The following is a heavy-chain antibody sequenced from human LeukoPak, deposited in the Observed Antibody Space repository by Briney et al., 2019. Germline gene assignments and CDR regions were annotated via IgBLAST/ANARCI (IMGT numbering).Heavy chain of an antibody. CDR3: ARGGYCSSSSCYPYNMDV. V-gene: IGHV4-4*07. CDR2: IYTSGNT. D-gene: IGHD2-2*03. J-gene: IGHJ6*03. Sequence: TETLSLTCSVSGGSISTYYWNWIRQSAGKGLEWIRRIYTSGNTNYNPSLKSRVTMSADTSKNQLSLKLSSVTAADTAVYYCARGGYCSSSSCYPYNMDVWGKGTTVTVSS. CDR1: GGSISTYY.